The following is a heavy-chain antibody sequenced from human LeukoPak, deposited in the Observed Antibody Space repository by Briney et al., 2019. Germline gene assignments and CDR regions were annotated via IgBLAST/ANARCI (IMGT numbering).Heavy chain of an antibody. J-gene: IGHJ4*02. CDR2: IYYSGST. CDR3: ARSESVRGYSYGQTDY. D-gene: IGHD5-18*01. CDR1: GGSTSDYY. Sequence: SETLSLTCTVSGGSTSDYYWSWIRQPPGKGLEWIGYIYYSGSTYYNPSLKSRVTISVDTSKNQFSLKLSSVTAADTAVYYCARSESVRGYSYGQTDYWGQGTLVAVSS. V-gene: IGHV4-30-4*08.